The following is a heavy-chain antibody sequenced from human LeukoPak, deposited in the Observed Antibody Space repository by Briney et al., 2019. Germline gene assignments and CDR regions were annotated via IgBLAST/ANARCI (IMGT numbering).Heavy chain of an antibody. D-gene: IGHD6-13*01. Sequence: SETLSLTCTVSGGSISSYYWSWIRQPPGKGLEWIGYIYYSGSTNYNPSLKSRVTISVDTSKNQFSLKLSSVTAADTAVYYCARHPAAPRDYWGQGTLVTVSS. CDR2: IYYSGST. V-gene: IGHV4-59*08. CDR3: ARHPAAPRDY. CDR1: GGSISSYY. J-gene: IGHJ4*02.